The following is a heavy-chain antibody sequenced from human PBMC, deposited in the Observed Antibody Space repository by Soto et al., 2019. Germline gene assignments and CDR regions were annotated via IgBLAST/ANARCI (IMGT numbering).Heavy chain of an antibody. D-gene: IGHD3-22*01. Sequence: QLQLQESGPGLVKPSETLSLTCTVSGGSITGSSYYWGWIRQPPGKGLEWIGSSYYSGSTYYNPSLTSPVTISVDTSKNQFSLKLSSVTAADTAVYYCMLGSGWKDFDYWGQGTLVTVSS. CDR2: SYYSGST. CDR1: GGSITGSSYY. V-gene: IGHV4-39*01. CDR3: MLGSGWKDFDY. J-gene: IGHJ4*02.